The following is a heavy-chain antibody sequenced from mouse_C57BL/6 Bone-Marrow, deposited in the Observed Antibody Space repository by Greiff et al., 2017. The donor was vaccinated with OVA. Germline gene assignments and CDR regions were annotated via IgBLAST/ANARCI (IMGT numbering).Heavy chain of an antibody. J-gene: IGHJ4*01. CDR3: ATYGNYEGDYYAMDY. D-gene: IGHD2-1*01. Sequence: VQLQQSGAELVKPGASVKLSCKASGYTFTSYWMQWVKQRPGQGLEWIGEIDPSDSYTNYNQKFKGKATLTVDTSSSTAYMQLSSLTSEDSAVYYCATYGNYEGDYYAMDYWGQGTSVTVSS. V-gene: IGHV1-50*01. CDR2: IDPSDSYT. CDR1: GYTFTSYW.